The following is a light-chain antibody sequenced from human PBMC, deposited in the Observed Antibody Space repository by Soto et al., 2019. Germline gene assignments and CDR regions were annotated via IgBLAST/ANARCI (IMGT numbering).Light chain of an antibody. CDR1: SSDVGRYYY. J-gene: IGLJ1*01. CDR2: EVS. CDR3: SSFASGSTLYV. V-gene: IGLV2-14*01. Sequence: QSALTQPASVSGSPGQSITISCTGSSSDVGRYYYVSWYQHLPGKAPQLTIYEVSNRSSGVSNLFSGCQSGQRAPLTISWFQAEDEADYPCSSFASGSTLYVFGTGTKVTVL.